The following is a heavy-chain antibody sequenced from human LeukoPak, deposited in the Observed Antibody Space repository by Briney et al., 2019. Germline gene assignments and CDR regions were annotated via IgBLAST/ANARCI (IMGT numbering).Heavy chain of an antibody. CDR2: INTGSSTI. Sequence: GGSLRLSCTASGFTFSIYGLHWVRQAPGKGLEWVSYINTGSSTIYYADSVKGRFTTSRDNAKNSLFLQMDSLRAEDTAVYYCARDLIAATDYWGQGTLVTVSS. CDR3: ARDLIAATDY. D-gene: IGHD6-13*01. V-gene: IGHV3-48*04. CDR1: GFTFSIYG. J-gene: IGHJ4*02.